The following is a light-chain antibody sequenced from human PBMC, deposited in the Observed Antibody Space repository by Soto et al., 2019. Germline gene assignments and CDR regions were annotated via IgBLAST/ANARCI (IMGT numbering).Light chain of an antibody. Sequence: DIQMTQSPSSLSASVGDRVTITCRASQNIATYLNWYQQTPGKAPKLLIYTASTLQSGVPSRFSGSGSGTDFTLTISSLQPEDFVTFYCQQSYNTPLTFGGGTKVEI. V-gene: IGKV1-39*01. J-gene: IGKJ4*01. CDR3: QQSYNTPLT. CDR2: TAS. CDR1: QNIATY.